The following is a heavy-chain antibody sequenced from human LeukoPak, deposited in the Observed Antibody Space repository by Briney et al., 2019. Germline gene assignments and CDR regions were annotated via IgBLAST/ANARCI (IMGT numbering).Heavy chain of an antibody. Sequence: ASVKVSCKAPGYTFTSYDINWVRQATGQGLEWMGWMNPNSGNTGYAQKFQGRVTMTRNTSISTAYMELSSLRSEDTAVYYCAVGGWELLRRSNYFDYWGQGTLVTVSS. CDR1: GYTFTSYD. V-gene: IGHV1-8*01. CDR3: AVGGWELLRRSNYFDY. D-gene: IGHD1-26*01. CDR2: MNPNSGNT. J-gene: IGHJ4*02.